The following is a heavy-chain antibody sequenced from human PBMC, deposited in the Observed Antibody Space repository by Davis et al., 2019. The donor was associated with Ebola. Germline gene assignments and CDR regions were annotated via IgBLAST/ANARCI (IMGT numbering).Heavy chain of an antibody. CDR2: IHYRGNT. D-gene: IGHD4-23*01. Sequence: MPSETLSLTCTVPGASVSSDSYFWDWIRQSPGKGLEWIGYIHYRGNTFYTPSLRSRLTLSVDTSRDQFSLKLTSVTAADTAVYYCARHGGYGGGIYWGQGIRVTVSS. CDR3: ARHGGYGGGIY. J-gene: IGHJ4*02. CDR1: GASVSSDSYF. V-gene: IGHV4-39*01.